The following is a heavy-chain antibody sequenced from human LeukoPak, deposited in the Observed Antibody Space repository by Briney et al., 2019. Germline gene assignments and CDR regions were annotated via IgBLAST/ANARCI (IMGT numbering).Heavy chain of an antibody. V-gene: IGHV1-69*13. J-gene: IGHJ4*02. CDR2: IIPIFGTA. D-gene: IGHD3-3*01. Sequence: SVKVSCKASGGTFSSYAISWVRQAPGQGLEWMGGIIPIFGTANYAQKFQGRVTITADESTSTAYMELSSLRSEDTAVYYCARDALPLLRFLEWLFSLDYWGQGTLGTVSS. CDR1: GGTFSSYA. CDR3: ARDALPLLRFLEWLFSLDY.